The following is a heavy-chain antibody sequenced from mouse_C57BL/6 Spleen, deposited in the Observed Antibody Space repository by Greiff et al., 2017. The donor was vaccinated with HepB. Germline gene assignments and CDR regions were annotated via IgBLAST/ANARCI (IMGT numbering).Heavy chain of an antibody. CDR2: IWSDGST. V-gene: IGHV2-6-1*01. J-gene: IGHJ3*01. CDR3: ARHDGYYPFAY. CDR1: GFSLTSYG. D-gene: IGHD2-3*01. Sequence: QVQLQQSGPGLVAPSQSLSITCNVSGFSLTSYGVHWVRQPPGKGLEWLVVIWSDGSTTYNSALKSRLSISKDNSKSQVFLKMNSLQTEDTAMYYCARHDGYYPFAYWGQGTLVTVSA.